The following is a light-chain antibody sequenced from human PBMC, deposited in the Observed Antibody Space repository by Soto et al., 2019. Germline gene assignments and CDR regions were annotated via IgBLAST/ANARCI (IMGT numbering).Light chain of an antibody. Sequence: EIVMTQSPATLSVSPGERATLSCRASQSISTELAWDQQKPGPPPRLLIYSASTRATGVPARFTGSGSGSEFNLTNSGLQSEDFAVYYCQQGHNWPLTFGQGTRLEI. CDR2: SAS. CDR1: QSISTE. V-gene: IGKV3-15*01. CDR3: QQGHNWPLT. J-gene: IGKJ2*01.